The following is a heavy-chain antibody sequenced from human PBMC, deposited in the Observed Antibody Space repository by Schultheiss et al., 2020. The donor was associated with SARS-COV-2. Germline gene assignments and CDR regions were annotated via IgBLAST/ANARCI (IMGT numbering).Heavy chain of an antibody. CDR1: GGSISSGDYY. D-gene: IGHD1-26*01. CDR2: IYYSGST. V-gene: IGHV4-61*08. Sequence: SQTLSLTCTVSGGSISSGDYYWSWIRQPPGKGLEWIGYIYYSGSTNYNPSLKSRVTISVDTSKNQFSLKLSSVTAADTAVYYCAGRLVGGTSAFDIWGQGTMVTVSS. J-gene: IGHJ3*02. CDR3: AGRLVGGTSAFDI.